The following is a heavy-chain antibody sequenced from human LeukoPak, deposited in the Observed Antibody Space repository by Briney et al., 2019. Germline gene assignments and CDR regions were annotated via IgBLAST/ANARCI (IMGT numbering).Heavy chain of an antibody. D-gene: IGHD4-17*01. V-gene: IGHV4-4*02. CDR2: IYHSGST. CDR3: ARVQKHRLRREENYFDY. Sequence: PSETLSLTCAVSGGSITSSHHWWSWARQPPGKGLEWIGEIYHSGSTNYNPSLKSRVTISVDKSKNQFSLKLSSVTAADTAVYYCARVQKHRLRREENYFDYWGQGTLVTVSS. J-gene: IGHJ4*02. CDR1: GGSITSSHHW.